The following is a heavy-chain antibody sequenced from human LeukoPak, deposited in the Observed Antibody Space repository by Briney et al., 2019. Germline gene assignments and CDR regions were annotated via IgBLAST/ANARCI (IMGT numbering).Heavy chain of an antibody. CDR1: GYTFTSYG. D-gene: IGHD3-16*01. V-gene: IGHV1-18*01. CDR2: ISAYNGNT. J-gene: IGHJ3*02. Sequence: GASVKVSCKASGYTFTSYGISRVRQAPGQGLERMGWISAYNGNTNSAQKLQGRVTMATDASTSTAYMELRSLRSDDTAVYFCARPRKSGGAFDIWGRGTMVTVSS. CDR3: ARPRKSGGAFDI.